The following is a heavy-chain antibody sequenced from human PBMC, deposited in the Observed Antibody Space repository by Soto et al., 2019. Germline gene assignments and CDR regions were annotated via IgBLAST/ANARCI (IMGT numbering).Heavy chain of an antibody. CDR1: GFTFSSYG. D-gene: IGHD2-21*02. CDR2: ISYDGSNK. J-gene: IGHJ4*02. Sequence: GGSLRLSCAASGFTFSSYGMHWVRQAPGKGLEWVAVISYDGSNKYYADSVKGRFTISRDNSKNTLYLQMNSLRAEDTAVYYCARGYTVTAISPFDYWGQGTLVTVSS. V-gene: IGHV3-30*03. CDR3: ARGYTVTAISPFDY.